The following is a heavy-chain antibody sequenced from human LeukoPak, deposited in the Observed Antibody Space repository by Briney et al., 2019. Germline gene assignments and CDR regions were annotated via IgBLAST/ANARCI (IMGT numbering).Heavy chain of an antibody. CDR2: IYHSGST. Sequence: SQTLSLTCTVSSGSISSGGYYWSWIQQPPGKGLEWIGYIYHSGSTYYNPSLKSRVTISVDRSKNQFSLKLSSVTAADTAVYYCAREMGSSPHYFDYWGQGTLVTVSS. CDR3: AREMGSSPHYFDY. J-gene: IGHJ4*02. D-gene: IGHD2-8*01. V-gene: IGHV4-30-2*01. CDR1: SGSISSGGYY.